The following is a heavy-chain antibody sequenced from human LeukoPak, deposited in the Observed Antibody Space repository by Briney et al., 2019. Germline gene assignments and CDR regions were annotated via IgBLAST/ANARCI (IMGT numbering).Heavy chain of an antibody. CDR1: GFTFSNAW. CDR3: TTNSGSYHIDY. D-gene: IGHD1-26*01. CDR2: IKSKTDGGTT. J-gene: IGHJ4*02. V-gene: IGHV3-15*01. Sequence: GGSLRLSCAASGFTFSNAWMSWVRQAPGKGLEWVGRIKSKTDGGTTDYAPPVKGRFTISRDDSKNTLYLQMNSLKTEDTAVYYCTTNSGSYHIDYWGQGTLVTVSS.